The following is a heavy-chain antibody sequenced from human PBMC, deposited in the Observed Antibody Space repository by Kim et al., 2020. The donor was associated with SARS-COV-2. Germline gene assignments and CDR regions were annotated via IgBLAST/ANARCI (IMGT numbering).Heavy chain of an antibody. CDR1: GFTFSDYY. CDR3: ARYRIVVAAPGCFDP. D-gene: IGHD2-15*01. V-gene: IGHV3-11*01. CDR2: ISSSGSTI. J-gene: IGHJ5*02. Sequence: GGSLRLSCAASGFTFSDYYMSWIRQAPGKGLEWVSYISSSGSTIYYADSVKGRFTIPRDNAKNSLYLQMNSLRAEDTAVYYCARYRIVVAAPGCFDPWGQGTRLAVSS.